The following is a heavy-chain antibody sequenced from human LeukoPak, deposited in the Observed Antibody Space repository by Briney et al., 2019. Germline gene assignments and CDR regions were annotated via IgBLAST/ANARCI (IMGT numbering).Heavy chain of an antibody. CDR3: ARHYPPDYTFDY. D-gene: IGHD4-11*01. V-gene: IGHV4-59*08. J-gene: IGHJ4*02. CDR1: GGSISGYY. CDR2: IYSSGST. Sequence: PSETLSLTCTVSGGSISGYYWRWLRQPPGKRLEGIGYIYSSGSTNYNPSLESRVTISVDTYKNQFSLRLTSVTAADTAVYYCARHYPPDYTFDYWGQGTLVTVSS.